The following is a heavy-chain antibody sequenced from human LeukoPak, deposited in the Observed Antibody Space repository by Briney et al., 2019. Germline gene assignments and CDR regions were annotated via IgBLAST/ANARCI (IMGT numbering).Heavy chain of an antibody. CDR3: ARDLNPDSSGWQYWFDP. Sequence: ASVKVSCKASGYTFTGYYMHWVRQAPGQGLEWMGWINPSSGGTNYAQKFQGRVTMTRDTSISTAYMELSRLRSDDTAVYYCARDLNPDSSGWQYWFDPWGQGTLVTVSS. D-gene: IGHD6-19*01. V-gene: IGHV1-2*02. J-gene: IGHJ5*02. CDR2: INPSSGGT. CDR1: GYTFTGYY.